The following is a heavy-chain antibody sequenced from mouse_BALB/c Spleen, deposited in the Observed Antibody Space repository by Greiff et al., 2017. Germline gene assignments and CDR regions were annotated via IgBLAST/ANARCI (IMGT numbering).Heavy chain of an antibody. CDR1: GYSITSDYA. CDR2: ISYSGST. CDR3: ARGAYYRYGGGSFFDY. D-gene: IGHD2-14*01. V-gene: IGHV3-2*02. J-gene: IGHJ2*01. Sequence: EVKLMESGPGLVKPSQSLSLTCTVTGYSITSDYAWNWIRQFPGNKLEWMGYISYSGSTSYNPSLKSRIPITRDTSKNQFFLQLNSVTTEDTATYYCARGAYYRYGGGSFFDYWGQGTTLTVSS.